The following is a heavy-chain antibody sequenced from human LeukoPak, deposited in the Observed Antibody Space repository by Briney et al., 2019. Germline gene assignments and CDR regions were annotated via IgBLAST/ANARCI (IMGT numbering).Heavy chain of an antibody. CDR3: AKGPAITMIVVVKGFRFDP. J-gene: IGHJ5*02. CDR2: IYYSGST. D-gene: IGHD3-22*01. V-gene: IGHV4-59*01. Sequence: SETLSLTCTVSGGSISSYYWSWIRQPPGKGLEWIGYIYYSGSTNYNPSLKSRVTISVDTSKNQFSLKLSSVTAADTAVYYCAKGPAITMIVVVKGFRFDPWGQGTLVTVSS. CDR1: GGSISSYY.